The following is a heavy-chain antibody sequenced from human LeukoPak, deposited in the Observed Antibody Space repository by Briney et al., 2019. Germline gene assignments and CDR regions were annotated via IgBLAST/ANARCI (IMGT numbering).Heavy chain of an antibody. V-gene: IGHV1-18*01. J-gene: IGHJ6*03. CDR2: ISAYNGNT. Sequence: GSVKVSCKASGYTFTSYGISWVRQAPGQGLEWMGWISAYNGNTNYAQKLQGRVTMTTDTSTSTAYMELRSLRSDDTAVYYCARVRYDYVWGSYPLGYYYYMDVWGKGTTVTISS. D-gene: IGHD3-16*02. CDR3: ARVRYDYVWGSYPLGYYYYMDV. CDR1: GYTFTSYG.